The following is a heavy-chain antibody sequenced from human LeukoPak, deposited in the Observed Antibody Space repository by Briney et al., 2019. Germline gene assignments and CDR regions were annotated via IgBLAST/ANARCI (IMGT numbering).Heavy chain of an antibody. CDR3: AKGDTAMDP. CDR2: ISSSSSTT. J-gene: IGHJ4*02. Sequence: GGSLRLSCAASGFTFSSYSMNWVRQAPGKGLEWVSYISSSSSTTYYADSVKGRFTISRDNSKNTLYLQMNSLRAEDTAVYYCAKGDTAMDPWGQGTLVTVSS. CDR1: GFTFSSYS. V-gene: IGHV3-48*01. D-gene: IGHD5-18*01.